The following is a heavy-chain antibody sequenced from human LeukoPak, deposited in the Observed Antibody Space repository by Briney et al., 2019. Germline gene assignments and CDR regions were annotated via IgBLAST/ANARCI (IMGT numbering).Heavy chain of an antibody. J-gene: IGHJ4*02. D-gene: IGHD3-9*01. V-gene: IGHV3-15*07. CDR2: IKTKSEGGTI. Sequence: PGGSLRLSCAASGFTFTNAWMHWVRQAPGKGLEWVGRIKTKSEGGTIDYAAPVRGRFTISRDDSENTLYLQMNSLETEDTALYYCSTDQGGDILTGCWGQGTLVTVSS. CDR1: GFTFTNAW. CDR3: STDQGGDILTGC.